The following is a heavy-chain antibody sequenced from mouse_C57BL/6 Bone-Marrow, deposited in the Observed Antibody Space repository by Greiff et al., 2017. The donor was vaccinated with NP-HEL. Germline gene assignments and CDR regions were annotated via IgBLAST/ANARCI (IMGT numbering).Heavy chain of an antibody. D-gene: IGHD1-1*01. CDR1: GYTFTSYW. CDR2: INPRHGGT. CDR3: ARSYYDGSSYWYFDV. Sequence: QVQLQQPGTELVKPGASVKLSCKASGYTFTSYWMPWVKQRPGQGLEWIGNINPRHGGTNYNAKFKSKATLTVDKSSSTAYMQLSSLTSEEYAVYYCARSYYDGSSYWYFDVWGTGTTVTVSS. V-gene: IGHV1-53*01. J-gene: IGHJ1*03.